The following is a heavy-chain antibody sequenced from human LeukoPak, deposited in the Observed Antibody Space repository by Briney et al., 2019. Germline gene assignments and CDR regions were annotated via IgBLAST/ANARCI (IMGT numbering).Heavy chain of an antibody. J-gene: IGHJ4*02. V-gene: IGHV4-34*01. CDR3: ASLTPDIVVVPAAVDFDY. CDR2: INHSGGT. D-gene: IGHD2-2*01. Sequence: PSETLSLTCAVYGGSFSGYYWSWIRQPPGKGLEWIGEINHSGGTNYNPSLKSRVTISVDTSKNQFSLKLSSVTAADTAVYYCASLTPDIVVVPAAVDFDYWGQGTLVTVSS. CDR1: GGSFSGYY.